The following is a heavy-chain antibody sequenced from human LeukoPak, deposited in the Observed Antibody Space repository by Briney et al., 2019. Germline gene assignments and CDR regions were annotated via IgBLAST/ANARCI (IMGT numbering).Heavy chain of an antibody. CDR3: ASGDYYVSSGYFGY. CDR1: GGSISNYY. CDR2: ISFSGST. J-gene: IGHJ4*02. D-gene: IGHD3-22*01. V-gene: IGHV4-59*12. Sequence: PSETLSLTCTISGGSISNYYWTWIRQPPGKGLEWIGYISFSGSTYFNPSLKSRVTMSVDTSKNQFSLKLSSMTAADTAVYFCASGDYYVSSGYFGYWGQGTLVTVSS.